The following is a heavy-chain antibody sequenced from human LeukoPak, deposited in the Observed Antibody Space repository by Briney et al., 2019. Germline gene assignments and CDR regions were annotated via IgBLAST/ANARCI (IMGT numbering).Heavy chain of an antibody. V-gene: IGHV5-51*01. D-gene: IGHD1-26*01. CDR1: GYSFTSYC. CDR2: IYPGDSGP. Sequence: GESLKTSGKVSGYSFTSYCIGWVRQMPGKGLEWMGVIYPGDSGPTYSPSFQGQVTISVDKSINTAYLQWSSLQASDTAMYYCGMSGDRVPLQDDVVDVWGQGTMVTVST. J-gene: IGHJ3*01. CDR3: GMSGDRVPLQDDVVDV.